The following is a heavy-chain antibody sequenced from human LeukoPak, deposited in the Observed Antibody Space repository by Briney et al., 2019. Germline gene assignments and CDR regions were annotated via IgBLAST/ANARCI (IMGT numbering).Heavy chain of an antibody. CDR2: IKQDGSEK. V-gene: IGHV3-7*02. CDR3: ARGRYCSGAGCHYFDY. CDR1: GFTFNSYW. D-gene: IGHD2-15*01. J-gene: IGHJ4*02. Sequence: GGSLRLSCEVSGFTFNSYWMSWVRQAPGKGLEWVANIKQDGSEKFYVDSVKGRFTISRDNAKNSLYLQMNSLRAEDTAVYYCARGRYCSGAGCHYFDYWGQGTLVTVSS.